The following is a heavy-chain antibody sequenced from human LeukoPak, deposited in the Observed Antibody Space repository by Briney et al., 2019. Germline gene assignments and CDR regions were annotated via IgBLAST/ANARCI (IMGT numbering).Heavy chain of an antibody. D-gene: IGHD3-22*01. CDR1: GFTFSTYW. Sequence: PSGGSLRLSCAASGFTFSTYWLHWVRQAPGKGLVWVSRIKSDGSTNYAASVKGRFNISRDNAKNTVSLQMNSLRPEDTGVYYCARAPSEIGGYYPEYFRHWGQGTLVTVSS. J-gene: IGHJ1*01. CDR2: IKSDGST. V-gene: IGHV3-74*01. CDR3: ARAPSEIGGYYPEYFRH.